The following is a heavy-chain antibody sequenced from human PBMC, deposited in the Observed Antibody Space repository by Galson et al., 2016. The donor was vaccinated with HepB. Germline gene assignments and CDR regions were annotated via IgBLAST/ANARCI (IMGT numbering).Heavy chain of an antibody. CDR1: GFTFSSYA. CDR3: ANYLGYGSGRPGYFHS. V-gene: IGHV3-23*01. J-gene: IGHJ4*02. D-gene: IGHD3-10*01. CDR2: ISAASNT. Sequence: SLRLSCAASGFTFSSYAMSWVRQAPGKGLEWVSVISAASNTYYTDSVKGRFTISRDNSKTTLYLVMNSLRVEDTAVYFCANYLGYGSGRPGYFHSWGQGTLVTVSP.